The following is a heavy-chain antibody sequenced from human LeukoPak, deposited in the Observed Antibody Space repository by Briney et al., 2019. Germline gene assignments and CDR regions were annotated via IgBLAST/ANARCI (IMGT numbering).Heavy chain of an antibody. V-gene: IGHV3-21*01. J-gene: IGHJ4*02. D-gene: IGHD2-15*01. CDR2: ISSSGTYI. CDR3: ATLPYCSGGTCSDSYFDS. Sequence: GGSLRLSCAASGLAFNTYSMTWVRQAPGKGLEWVSSISSSGTYIYYADSMKGRFIISRDNAKNSLFLQMNSLRAEDTTLYYCATLPYCSGGTCSDSYFDSWGQGTLVTVSS. CDR1: GLAFNTYS.